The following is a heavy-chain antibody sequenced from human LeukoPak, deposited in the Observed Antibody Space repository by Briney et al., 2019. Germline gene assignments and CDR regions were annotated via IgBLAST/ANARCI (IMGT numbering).Heavy chain of an antibody. D-gene: IGHD3-10*01. V-gene: IGHV3-23*01. CDR1: GFTFSIYA. CDR2: ISGSGGST. Sequence: PGGSLRLSCAASGFTFSIYAMTWVRQAPGKGLEWVSAISGSGGSTYYADSVKGRFTISRDNSKNTLYLQMNSLRAEDTAVYYCAKVDEVRGGTGDYWGQGTLVTVSS. CDR3: AKVDEVRGGTGDY. J-gene: IGHJ4*02.